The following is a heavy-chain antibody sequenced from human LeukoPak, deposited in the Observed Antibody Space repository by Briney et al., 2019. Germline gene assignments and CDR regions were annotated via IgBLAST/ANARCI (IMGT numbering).Heavy chain of an antibody. D-gene: IGHD4-11*01. Sequence: PSETLSLTCAVYGGSFSGYYWSWIRQPPGKGLEWIGEINHSGSTNYNPSLKSRGTISVDTSKNQFSLKLSSVTAADTAVYYCARDIHDYSNYVYYYMDVWGKGTTVTVSS. CDR3: ARDIHDYSNYVYYYMDV. J-gene: IGHJ6*03. V-gene: IGHV4-34*01. CDR2: INHSGST. CDR1: GGSFSGYY.